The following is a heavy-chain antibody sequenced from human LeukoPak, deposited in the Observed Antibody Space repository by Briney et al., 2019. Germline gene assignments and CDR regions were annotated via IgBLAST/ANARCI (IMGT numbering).Heavy chain of an antibody. CDR3: ATPRPVPAAIRGGYYYYYYMDV. V-gene: IGHV1-24*01. J-gene: IGHJ6*03. Sequence: ASVKVSCKVSGCTLTELSMHWVRQATGKGLEWMGGFDPEDGETIYAQKFQGRVTMTEDTSTDTAYMELSSLRSEDTAGYYCATPRPVPAAIRGGYYYYYYMDVWGKGTTVTVSS. CDR2: FDPEDGET. D-gene: IGHD2-2*02. CDR1: GCTLTELS.